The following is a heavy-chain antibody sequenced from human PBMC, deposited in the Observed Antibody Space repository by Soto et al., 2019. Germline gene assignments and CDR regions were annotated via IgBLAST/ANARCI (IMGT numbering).Heavy chain of an antibody. J-gene: IGHJ6*02. CDR2: IKQDGSEK. Sequence: GGSLRLSCAASGFTFISYWMSWGRQAPGKGLEWVANIKQDGSEKYYVDSVKGRFTISRDNAKNSLYLQMNSLRAEDTAMYYCARDRPGNYYYYGMDVWGQGTTVTVSS. CDR3: ARDRPGNYYYYGMDV. D-gene: IGHD3-10*01. V-gene: IGHV3-7*01. CDR1: GFTFISYW.